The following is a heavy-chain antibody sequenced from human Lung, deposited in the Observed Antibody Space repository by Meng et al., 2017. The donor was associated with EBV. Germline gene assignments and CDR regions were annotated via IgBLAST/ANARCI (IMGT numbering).Heavy chain of an antibody. CDR3: ARDSGAGFYNFY. J-gene: IGHJ4*02. V-gene: IGHV1-3*04. D-gene: IGHD3-9*01. Sequence: QVQLVQSGAEVKRPGASVKISCEASGYNFNSYAIHWVRQAPGQRLEWMGWVNTATGNPTYSQKSQGRVTINRVTSATTAYMDLSSLTSEDTAVYYCARDSGAGFYNFYWGQGTLVTVSS. CDR1: GYNFNSYA. CDR2: VNTATGNP.